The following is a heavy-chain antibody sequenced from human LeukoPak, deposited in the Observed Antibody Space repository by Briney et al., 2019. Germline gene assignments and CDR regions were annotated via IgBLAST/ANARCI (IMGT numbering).Heavy chain of an antibody. V-gene: IGHV3-7*03. Sequence: GGSLRLSCGASGFTSSSYWMSWVRQAPGKGLEWVANIKQDGSEKYYVDSVKGRFTISRDNAKNSLHLQMNSLRAEDTAVYYCARLSDSSGTPRSDYWGQGTLVTVSS. CDR1: GFTSSSYW. J-gene: IGHJ4*02. CDR3: ARLSDSSGTPRSDY. CDR2: IKQDGSEK. D-gene: IGHD3-22*01.